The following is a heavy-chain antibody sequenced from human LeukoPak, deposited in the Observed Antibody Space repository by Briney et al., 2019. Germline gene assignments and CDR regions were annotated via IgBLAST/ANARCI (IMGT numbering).Heavy chain of an antibody. CDR2: IYYSGST. J-gene: IGHJ3*02. V-gene: IGHV4-39*01. Sequence: SETLSLTCTVSGGSISSSSYYWGWIRQPPETGLEWIGSIYYSGSTYYNPSLKSRVTISVDTSKNQFSLKLSSVTAADTAVYYCARHNAYDAFDIWGQGTMVTVSS. CDR1: GGSISSSSYY. CDR3: ARHNAYDAFDI.